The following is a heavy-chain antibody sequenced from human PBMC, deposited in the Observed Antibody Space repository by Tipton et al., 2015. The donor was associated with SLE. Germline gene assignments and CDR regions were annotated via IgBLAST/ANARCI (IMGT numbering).Heavy chain of an antibody. CDR1: GGSISSNNYY. D-gene: IGHD1-26*01. Sequence: TLSLTCNVSGGSISSNNYYWGWIRQPPGKGLEWVGSFYSSGTRYYNPSLESRVTISVDTSKTQFSLRLSSVTATDTAVYYCARFPGGSYYYYTLDVCGQGTTVTVSS. CDR3: ARFPGGSYYYYTLDV. CDR2: FYSSGTR. J-gene: IGHJ6*02. V-gene: IGHV4-39*07.